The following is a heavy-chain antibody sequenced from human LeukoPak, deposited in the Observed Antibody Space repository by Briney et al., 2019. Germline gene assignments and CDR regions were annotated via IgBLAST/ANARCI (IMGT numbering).Heavy chain of an antibody. D-gene: IGHD6-19*01. CDR2: IYSGGST. CDR1: GFTFSSYW. Sequence: GGSLRLSCAASGFTFSSYWMSWVRQAPGKGLEWVSVIYSGGSTYYADSVKGRFTISRDNSKNTLYLQMNSLRAEDTAVYYCARDLPAVARFSYWGQGTLVTVSS. CDR3: ARDLPAVARFSY. J-gene: IGHJ4*02. V-gene: IGHV3-66*01.